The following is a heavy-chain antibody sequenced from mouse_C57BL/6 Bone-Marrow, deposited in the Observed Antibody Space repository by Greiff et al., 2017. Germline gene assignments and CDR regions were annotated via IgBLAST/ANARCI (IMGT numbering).Heavy chain of an antibody. V-gene: IGHV5-6*02. Sequence: EVNVVESGGDLVKPGGSLKLSCAASGFTFSSYGMSWVRQTPDKRLEWVATISSGGSYTYYPDSVKGRFTISRDNAKKTLYLQMSSLKSEDTAMYYCARRGTTVVARAMDYWGQGTSVTVSS. CDR1: GFTFSSYG. CDR2: ISSGGSYT. CDR3: ARRGTTVVARAMDY. D-gene: IGHD1-1*01. J-gene: IGHJ4*01.